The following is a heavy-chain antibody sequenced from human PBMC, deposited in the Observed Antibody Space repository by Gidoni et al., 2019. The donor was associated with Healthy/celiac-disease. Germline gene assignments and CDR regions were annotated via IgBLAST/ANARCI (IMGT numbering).Heavy chain of an antibody. D-gene: IGHD2-8*01. CDR3: TSDSPGTNVGY. V-gene: IGHV3-73*02. Sequence: EVQLVESGGGLVQPGGSLKLSCAASGFTFSGSAMHWVRQASGKGLGGVGRIRSKANIYATAYAASVKGRFTISRDDSKNTAYLQMNSLKTEDTAVYYCTSDSPGTNVGYWGQGTLVTVSS. CDR2: IRSKANIYAT. J-gene: IGHJ4*02. CDR1: GFTFSGSA.